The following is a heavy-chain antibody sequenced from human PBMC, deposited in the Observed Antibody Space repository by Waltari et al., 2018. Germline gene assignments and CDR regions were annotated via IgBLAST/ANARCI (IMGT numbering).Heavy chain of an antibody. CDR1: GGSISSSNW. V-gene: IGHV4-4*02. D-gene: IGHD4-17*01. J-gene: IGHJ4*02. Sequence: QVQLQESGPGLVKPSGTLSLTCAVSGGSISSSNWWSWVRQPPGKGLEWIGYIYYSGSTNYNPSLKSRVTISVDTSKNQFSLKLSSVTAADTAVYYWARVDYGDVFDYWGQGTLVTVSS. CDR2: IYYSGST. CDR3: ARVDYGDVFDY.